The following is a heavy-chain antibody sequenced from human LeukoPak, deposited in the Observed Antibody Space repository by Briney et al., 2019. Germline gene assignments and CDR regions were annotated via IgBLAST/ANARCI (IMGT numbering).Heavy chain of an antibody. CDR3: ARDRGMDYGMDV. D-gene: IGHD3-10*01. CDR1: GFSFTNTW. Sequence: PGGSLRLSCEASGFSFTNTWMSWVRQAPGKGLEWVSGLNWNGGSTGYADSVKGRFTISRDNAKNSLSLQMNSLRAEDTALYYCARDRGMDYGMDVWGQGTTVTVSS. CDR2: LNWNGGST. V-gene: IGHV3-20*04. J-gene: IGHJ6*02.